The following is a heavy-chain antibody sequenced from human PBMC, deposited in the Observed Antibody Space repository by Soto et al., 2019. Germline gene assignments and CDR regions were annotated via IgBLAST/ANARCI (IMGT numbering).Heavy chain of an antibody. CDR1: GFTFWNYG. D-gene: IGHD2-2*01. CDR3: ARAVSTTAVNWFDP. Sequence: QVQLVESGGGVVQPGRSLRLSCAASGFTFWNYGMHWVRQALGKGPEWVATIWNNGNRKYYADSVTGRFTISRDNSRNTLYLEMNSLRGEDTAVYYCARAVSTTAVNWFDPWGQGTQVTVSS. V-gene: IGHV3-33*01. J-gene: IGHJ5*02. CDR2: IWNNGNRK.